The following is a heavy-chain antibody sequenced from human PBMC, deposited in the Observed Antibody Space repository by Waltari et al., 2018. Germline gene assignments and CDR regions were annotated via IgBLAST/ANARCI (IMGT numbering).Heavy chain of an antibody. V-gene: IGHV4-34*01. Sequence: QVQLQQWGAGLLKPSETLSLTCAVYGGSFSGYYWSWIRQPPGKGLEWIGEINHSGSTNSNPSLKSRVTISVDTSKNQFSLKLSSVTAADTAVYYCARQWFGELLSPFDYWGQGTLVTVSS. D-gene: IGHD3-10*01. CDR1: GGSFSGYY. CDR3: ARQWFGELLSPFDY. J-gene: IGHJ4*02. CDR2: INHSGST.